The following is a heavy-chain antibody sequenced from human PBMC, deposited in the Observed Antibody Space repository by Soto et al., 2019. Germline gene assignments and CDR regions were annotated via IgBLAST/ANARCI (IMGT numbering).Heavy chain of an antibody. CDR3: ARGPSDCSGGSCYSTFDY. CDR1: KFTFSSYG. D-gene: IGHD2-15*01. J-gene: IGHJ4*02. V-gene: IGHV3-48*01. Sequence: PGGSLRLSCAASKFTFSSYGMNWVRQAPGKGLEWVSYISTSSDTIYYADSVKGRFTTSRDNAKNSLYLQINSLRAEDTAVYYCARGPSDCSGGSCYSTFDYWGQGTLVTVSS. CDR2: ISTSSDTI.